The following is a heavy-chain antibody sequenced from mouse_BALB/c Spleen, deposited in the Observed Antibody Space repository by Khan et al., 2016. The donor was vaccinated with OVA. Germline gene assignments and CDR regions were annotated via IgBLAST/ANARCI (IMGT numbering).Heavy chain of an antibody. J-gene: IGHJ2*01. Sequence: EVELVESGGGLVQPGGSRKLSCAVSGFTFSSFGMHWVRQAPEKGLEWVAYFSSGSSTIYYPDTVKVGFTISRDNPKNTLFLQMTSLRSEDTAMYYCARGMGPPFDYWGQGTTLTVSS. CDR1: GFTFSSFG. CDR2: FSSGSSTI. V-gene: IGHV5-17*02. CDR3: ARGMGPPFDY. D-gene: IGHD4-1*01.